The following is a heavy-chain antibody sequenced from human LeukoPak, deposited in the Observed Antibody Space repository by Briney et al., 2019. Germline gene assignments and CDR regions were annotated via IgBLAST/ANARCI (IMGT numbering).Heavy chain of an antibody. CDR1: GGTFSSYA. J-gene: IGHJ6*03. CDR2: IIPIFGTA. Sequence: SVKVSCKASGGTFSSYAISWVRQPPGQGLEWMGGIIPIFGTANYAQKFQGRVTMTADESTSTAYMELSSLRSEDTAVYYCASLGCSSTSCQYYYYMDVWGKGTTVTVSS. V-gene: IGHV1-69*13. CDR3: ASLGCSSTSCQYYYYMDV. D-gene: IGHD2-2*01.